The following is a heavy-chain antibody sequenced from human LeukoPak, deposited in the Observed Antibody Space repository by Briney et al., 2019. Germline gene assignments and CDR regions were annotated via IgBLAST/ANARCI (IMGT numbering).Heavy chain of an antibody. D-gene: IGHD1-26*01. J-gene: IGHJ4*01. CDR1: GFIFNYYT. CDR2: IPVIVSSL. CDR3: ASDIHSSRFDY. V-gene: IGHV3-21*01. Sequence: GGSLRLSCAASGFIFNYYTMKWVRQAPGKGRECIASIPVIVSSLYYPASVQGRFSISTDTARHSVYLRLSNFKADDTAVYYCASDIHSSRFDYWGHGSLVTVSS.